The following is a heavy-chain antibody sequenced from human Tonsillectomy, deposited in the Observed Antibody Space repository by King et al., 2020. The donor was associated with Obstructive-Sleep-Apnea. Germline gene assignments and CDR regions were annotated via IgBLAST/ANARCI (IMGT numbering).Heavy chain of an antibody. CDR2: IIPILGIA. Sequence: VQLVESGAEVKKPGSSVKVSCKASGGTFSSYAISWVRQAPAQGLEWMGGIIPILGIANYAQKFQGRVTITADKSTSTAYMELSSLRSEDTAVYYCAREGVEVVPAAFDYWGQGTLVTVSS. CDR3: AREGVEVVPAAFDY. V-gene: IGHV1-69*09. J-gene: IGHJ4*02. CDR1: GGTFSSYA. D-gene: IGHD2-2*01.